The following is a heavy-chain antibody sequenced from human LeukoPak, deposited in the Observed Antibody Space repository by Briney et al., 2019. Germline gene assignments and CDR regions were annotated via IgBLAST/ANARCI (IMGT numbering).Heavy chain of an antibody. J-gene: IGHJ3*02. CDR1: GFTFSNYN. CDR3: ARAQWLVQDAFDI. V-gene: IGHV3-21*01. Sequence: GGSLSLSCAASGFTFSNYNMNWVRQAPGKGLEWVSSFSSSSNYIYYADSVKGRFTISRDNAKNSLYLQMNSLRTEDTAIYYCARAQWLVQDAFDIWGQGTMVTVSS. D-gene: IGHD6-19*01. CDR2: FSSSSNYI.